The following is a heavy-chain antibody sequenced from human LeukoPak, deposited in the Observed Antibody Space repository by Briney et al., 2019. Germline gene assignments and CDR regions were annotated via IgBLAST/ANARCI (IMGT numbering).Heavy chain of an antibody. Sequence: PSETLSLTCAVYGGSFSGYYWSWIRQPPGKGLEWIGEINHSGSTNYNPSLKSRVTISVDTSKNQFSLKLSSVTAADTAVYYCARARGIAAAGHWGYWGQGTLVTVSS. CDR3: ARARGIAAAGHWGY. J-gene: IGHJ4*02. CDR1: GGSFSGYY. D-gene: IGHD6-13*01. CDR2: INHSGST. V-gene: IGHV4-34*01.